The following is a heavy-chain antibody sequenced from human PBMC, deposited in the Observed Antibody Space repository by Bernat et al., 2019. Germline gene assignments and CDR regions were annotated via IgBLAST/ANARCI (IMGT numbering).Heavy chain of an antibody. Sequence: QVQLQESGPGLVKPSQTLSLTCTVSGGSISSGGYYWSWIRKHPGKGLEWIGYIYYSGSTYYNPSLKSRVTISVDTSKNQFSLKLSSVTAADTAVYYCARDSVRGVPPYYYYYGMDVWGQGTTVTVSS. CDR1: GGSISSGGYY. V-gene: IGHV4-31*03. CDR2: IYYSGST. D-gene: IGHD3-10*01. CDR3: ARDSVRGVPPYYYYYGMDV. J-gene: IGHJ6*02.